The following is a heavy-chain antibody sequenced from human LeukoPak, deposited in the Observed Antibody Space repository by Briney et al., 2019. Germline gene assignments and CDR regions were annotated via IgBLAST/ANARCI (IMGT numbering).Heavy chain of an antibody. CDR2: IYTGGST. D-gene: IGHD5-18*01. CDR1: GGSISSGSYY. CDR3: ARISLDTAMVRDYYYYYYMDV. V-gene: IGHV4-61*02. Sequence: SQTLSLTCTVSGGSISSGSYYWSWIRQPAGKGLEWIGRIYTGGSTNYNPSLKSRVTISVDTSKNQFSLKLSSVTAADTAVYYCARISLDTAMVRDYYYYYYMDVWGKGTRVTVSS. J-gene: IGHJ6*03.